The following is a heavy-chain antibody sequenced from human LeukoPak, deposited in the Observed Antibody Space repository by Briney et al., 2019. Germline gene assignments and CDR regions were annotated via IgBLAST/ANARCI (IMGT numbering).Heavy chain of an antibody. V-gene: IGHV3-23*01. CDR2: ISGSGGST. CDR3: ARASSSSSWVLPYDY. J-gene: IGHJ4*02. D-gene: IGHD6-13*01. Sequence: PGGSLRLSCAASGFTFSSYAMSWVRQAPGKGLEWVSAISGSGGSTYYADSVKGRFTISRDNSKNTLYLQMNSLRAEDTAVYYCARASSSSSWVLPYDYWGQGTLVTVSS. CDR1: GFTFSSYA.